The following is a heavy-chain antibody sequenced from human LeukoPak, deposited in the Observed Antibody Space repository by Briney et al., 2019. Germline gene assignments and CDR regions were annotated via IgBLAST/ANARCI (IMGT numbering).Heavy chain of an antibody. CDR3: ARGKDAYKVGNY. CDR1: GDSISTDYC. CDR2: IYNRDNT. J-gene: IGHJ4*02. V-gene: IGHV4-38-2*02. Sequence: PSETLSLTCTVSGDSISTDYCWTWIRPPPGKVPEWIGTIYNRDNTYYTPSLASRVTISMDTSKNQFSLKMTSVTAADTAVYYCARGKDAYKVGNYWGQGALVTVSS. D-gene: IGHD5-24*01.